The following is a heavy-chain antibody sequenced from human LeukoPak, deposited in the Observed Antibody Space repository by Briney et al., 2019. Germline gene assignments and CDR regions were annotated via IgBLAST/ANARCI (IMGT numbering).Heavy chain of an antibody. V-gene: IGHV3-23*01. CDR2: ISGSGGST. CDR1: GFTFSSYA. J-gene: IGHJ3*02. D-gene: IGHD3-3*01. CDR3: AKVPVFSLTISEVVTDDAFDI. Sequence: GGSLRLSCAASGFTFSSYATSWVRQAPGKGVEWVGAISGSGGSTYYADSVKGGVTISRDNSTNTLYLQINSLRAADTAVYYCAKVPVFSLTISEVVTDDAFDIWGQGTIVTVSS.